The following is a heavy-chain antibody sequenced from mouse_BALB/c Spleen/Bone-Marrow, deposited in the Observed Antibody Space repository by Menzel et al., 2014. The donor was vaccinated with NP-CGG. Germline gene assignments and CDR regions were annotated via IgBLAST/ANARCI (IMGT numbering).Heavy chain of an antibody. V-gene: IGHV5-17*02. J-gene: IGHJ3*01. D-gene: IGHD2-10*02. Sequence: LMESGGGLVQPGGSRKLSCAASGFTFSSFGMHWVRQAPEKGLEWVAYISSGSSTIYYADTVKGRFTISRDNPKNTLFLQMASLRSEDTAMYYCAREYGNCWFAYWGQGTLVTVSA. CDR2: ISSGSSTI. CDR1: GFTFSSFG. CDR3: AREYGNCWFAY.